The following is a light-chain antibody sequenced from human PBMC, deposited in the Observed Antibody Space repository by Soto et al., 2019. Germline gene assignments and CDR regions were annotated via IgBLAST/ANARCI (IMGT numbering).Light chain of an antibody. CDR2: GTS. CDR3: QQYGSSLFT. J-gene: IGKJ3*01. Sequence: EIVMTQSPGTLSLSPGERATLSCRASQSVSSKYLAWYQQKPGQAPRVLIYGTSIRASGVPERFSGGGSGTDFTLTITRLEPEDFAVYYCQQYGSSLFTFGPGTKVDFK. V-gene: IGKV3-20*01. CDR1: QSVSSKY.